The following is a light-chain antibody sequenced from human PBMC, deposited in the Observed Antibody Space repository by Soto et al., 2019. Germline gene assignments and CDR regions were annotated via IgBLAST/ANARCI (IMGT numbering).Light chain of an antibody. CDR1: SSDVGGYNY. CDR3: SSYTSSSTLYV. CDR2: DVS. Sequence: QSVLTQPASVSGSPGQSSTISCTGTSSDVGGYNYVSWYQQHPGKAPKLMIYDVSNRPSRVSNRFSGSKSGNTASLTISGLQAEDEADYYCSSYTSSSTLYVFGTGTKVTVL. J-gene: IGLJ1*01. V-gene: IGLV2-14*01.